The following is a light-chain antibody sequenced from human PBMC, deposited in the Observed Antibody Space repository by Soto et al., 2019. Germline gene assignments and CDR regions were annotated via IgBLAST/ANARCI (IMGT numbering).Light chain of an antibody. Sequence: EIVLTQSRGTLSLSPGERATLSCRASQSVSSSYLAWYQQKPGQAPRLLIYGASSRATGIPDRFSGSGSGTDFTLTISRLEPEDFAVYYCQQYGSSPRLTFGGGTKVDI. J-gene: IGKJ4*01. CDR2: GAS. CDR3: QQYGSSPRLT. CDR1: QSVSSSY. V-gene: IGKV3-20*01.